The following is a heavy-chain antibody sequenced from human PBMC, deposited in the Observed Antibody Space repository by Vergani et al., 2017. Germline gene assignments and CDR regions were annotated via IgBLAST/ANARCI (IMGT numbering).Heavy chain of an antibody. D-gene: IGHD3-3*01. J-gene: IGHJ5*02. CDR3: ARGRVFGVVPTTWFDP. V-gene: IGHV4-59*12. CDR2: MYHSGST. Sequence: QVQLQESGPGLLKPSQTLSLTCTVSGGSMSGYYWSWIRQPPGKELEWIGYMYHSGSTYYNPSLKSRVTISVDRSKNQFSLKLSSVTAADTAVYYCARGRVFGVVPTTWFDPWGQGTLVTVSS. CDR1: GGSMSGYY.